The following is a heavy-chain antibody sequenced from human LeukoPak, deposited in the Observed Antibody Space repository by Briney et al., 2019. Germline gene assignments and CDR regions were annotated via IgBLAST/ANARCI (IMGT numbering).Heavy chain of an antibody. CDR3: ARDWGFLAGTNPFDI. CDR2: IHSSGST. J-gene: IGHJ3*02. V-gene: IGHV3-66*01. Sequence: PGGSLRLSCAASGFNVSSNYMSWVRQAPGKGLEWVSIIHSSGSTYYADSAKGRFTISRDNSKNTLYLQMNSLRVEDTAVYYCARDWGFLAGTNPFDIWGQGTMVTVSS. D-gene: IGHD3-16*01. CDR1: GFNVSSNY.